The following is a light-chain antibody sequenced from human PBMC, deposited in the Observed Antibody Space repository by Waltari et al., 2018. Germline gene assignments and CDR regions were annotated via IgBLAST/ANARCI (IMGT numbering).Light chain of an antibody. V-gene: IGKV1-16*01. Sequence: DIQMTQSPSSLSASVGDRVTITCRASQSISNYLAWIQQKPGKAPKSLIYGASTLQSGAPSRFSGSGAGTDFTLTISNLQPDDFGTYYCQQSYGAPYTFGQGTTLEI. CDR1: QSISNY. CDR3: QQSYGAPYT. CDR2: GAS. J-gene: IGKJ2*01.